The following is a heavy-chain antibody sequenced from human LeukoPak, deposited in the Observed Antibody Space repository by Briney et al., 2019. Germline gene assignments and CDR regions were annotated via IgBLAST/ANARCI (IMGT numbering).Heavy chain of an antibody. J-gene: IGHJ4*02. CDR2: ISAYNGNT. CDR1: GYTFTSYG. Sequence: ASVKVSCKASGYTFTSYGISWVRQAPGQGLEWMGWISAYNGNTNYAQKLQGRVTMTTDTSTSTAYMELRSLRSDDTAVYYCARELYDYVWGSYRLDYWGQGTLVTVSS. CDR3: ARELYDYVWGSYRLDY. D-gene: IGHD3-16*02. V-gene: IGHV1-18*01.